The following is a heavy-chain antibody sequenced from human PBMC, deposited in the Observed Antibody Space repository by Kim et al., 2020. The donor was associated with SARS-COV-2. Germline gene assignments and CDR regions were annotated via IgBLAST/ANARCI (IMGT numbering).Heavy chain of an antibody. Sequence: SETLSLTCTVSGVSITSATWWTWVRQPPGKGLEWIGEMFHSGTTNYNPSLKSRVTISVDKSKNHFSLNLNSVTAADTAAYYCRGSTGWYTLDYWGQGTPV. V-gene: IGHV4-4*02. CDR3: RGSTGWYTLDY. CDR2: MFHSGTT. J-gene: IGHJ4*02. CDR1: GVSITSATW. D-gene: IGHD6-19*01.